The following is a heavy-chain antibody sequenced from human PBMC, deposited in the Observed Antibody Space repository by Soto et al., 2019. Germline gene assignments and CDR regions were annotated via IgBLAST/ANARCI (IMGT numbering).Heavy chain of an antibody. CDR2: IHHSGST. V-gene: IGHV4-34*01. CDR1: GGSLSGSY. J-gene: IGHJ4*02. D-gene: IGHD2-15*01. Sequence: QVQLQQWGAGLLKPSETLSLTCAVYGGSLSGSYWSWIRQPPGTGLEWIGEIHHSGSTYYNPSLKSRVTLSVDTPKNHFSLKLNSVTAADTAVYYCASPGYCSDGTCYPDYWGQGTLVTVSS. CDR3: ASPGYCSDGTCYPDY.